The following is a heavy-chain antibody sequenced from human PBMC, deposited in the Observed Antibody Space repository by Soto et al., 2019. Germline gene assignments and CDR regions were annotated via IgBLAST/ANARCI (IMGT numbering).Heavy chain of an antibody. D-gene: IGHD2-15*01. V-gene: IGHV4-30-4*01. J-gene: IGHJ5*02. CDR2: ISHSGST. CDR3: ARDRVAVAVGDA. Sequence: QVQLQESGSGLVKASQTLSLTCNVSGGSVSSGDYYWSWIRQPPGKGLEWIGYISHSGSTYSNPSLKGRLAMSIDTSKNQFSLQLRSVTAADTAVYFCARDRVAVAVGDAWGPGTLVTVSS. CDR1: GGSVSSGDYY.